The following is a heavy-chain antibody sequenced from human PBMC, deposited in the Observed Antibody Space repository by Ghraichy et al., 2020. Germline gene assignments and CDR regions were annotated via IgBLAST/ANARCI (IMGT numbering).Heavy chain of an antibody. CDR1: GFTFSSYT. Sequence: SLRLSCATSGFTFSSYTMYWVRQAPGKGLEWVALISYDGNKKYYADSVKGRFTISRDPSKNTLFLQMNSLRPEDTALYYCTREGIILNAFDVWGQGTMVTVSS. D-gene: IGHD3-3*01. J-gene: IGHJ3*01. CDR3: TREGIILNAFDV. V-gene: IGHV3-30-3*01. CDR2: ISYDGNKK.